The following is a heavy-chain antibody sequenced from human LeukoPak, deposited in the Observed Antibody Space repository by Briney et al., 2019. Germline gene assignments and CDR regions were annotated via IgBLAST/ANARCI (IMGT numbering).Heavy chain of an antibody. V-gene: IGHV3-23*01. D-gene: IGHD1-1*01. CDR2: ISGGGDTT. CDR1: GFTFSNNG. CDR3: ARGPPRGKYYYMDV. J-gene: IGHJ6*03. Sequence: GGSLRLSCAASGFTFSNNGMSWVRQSPGRGLEWVSGISGGGDTTYYAESVKGRFTISRDNSKNSLYLQMNSLTAGDTAVYYCARGPPRGKYYYMDVWGKGTTVTVSS.